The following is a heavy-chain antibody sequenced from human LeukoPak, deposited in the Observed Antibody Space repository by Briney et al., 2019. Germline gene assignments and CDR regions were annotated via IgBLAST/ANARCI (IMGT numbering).Heavy chain of an antibody. D-gene: IGHD6-13*01. Sequence: GGSLRLSCAASGFTVSSNYMSWVRPAPGKGLEWVSIIYSDGTAYYADSVKGRFTISRDNSKNTLYLQMNSLRAEDTAVYYCARAKVGAAGFFDYWGQGTLVTVSS. CDR1: GFTVSSNY. CDR3: ARAKVGAAGFFDY. CDR2: IYSDGTA. J-gene: IGHJ4*02. V-gene: IGHV3-53*01.